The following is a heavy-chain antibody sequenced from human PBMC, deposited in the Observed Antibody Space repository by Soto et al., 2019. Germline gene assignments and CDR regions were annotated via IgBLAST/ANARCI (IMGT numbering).Heavy chain of an antibody. CDR2: ISSSGSTI. J-gene: IGHJ6*02. D-gene: IGHD3-22*01. CDR3: ARDLRYYDSSGYRGYGMDV. Sequence: QVQLVESGGGLVKPGGSLRLSCAASGFTFSDYYMSWIRQAPGKGLEWVSYISSSGSTIYYADSVKGRFTISRDNAKNSLYLQMNSLRAEDTVVYYCARDLRYYDSSGYRGYGMDVWGQGTTVTVSS. V-gene: IGHV3-11*01. CDR1: GFTFSDYY.